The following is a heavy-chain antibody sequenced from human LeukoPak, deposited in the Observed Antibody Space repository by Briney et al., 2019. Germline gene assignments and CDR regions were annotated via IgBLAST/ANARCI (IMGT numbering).Heavy chain of an antibody. CDR2: ISYDGSNK. D-gene: IGHD5-18*01. CDR3: AKDRRLDTAMVYFDY. V-gene: IGHV3-30*18. Sequence: GGSLRLSCAASGFTFSSYAMSWVRQAPGKGLEWVAVISYDGSNKYYADSVKGRFTISRDNSKNTLYLQMNSLRAEDTAVYYCAKDRRLDTAMVYFDYWGQGTLVTVSS. CDR1: GFTFSSYA. J-gene: IGHJ4*02.